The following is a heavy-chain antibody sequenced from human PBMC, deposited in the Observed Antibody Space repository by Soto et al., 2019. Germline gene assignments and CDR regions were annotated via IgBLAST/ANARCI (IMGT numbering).Heavy chain of an antibody. J-gene: IGHJ4*02. CDR1: GGTFSSYS. CDR3: ARDGGRHSGGIDY. D-gene: IGHD1-26*01. CDR2: IIPIFGTA. V-gene: IGHV1-69*01. Sequence: QVQLVQSGAEVKKPGSSVEVSCKASGGTFSSYSINWVRQAPGQGLEWMGEIIPIFGTANYAQKVQGRVTTTADESTSTAYMELSSLRSEDTAVYYCARDGGRHSGGIDYWGQGTLVTVSS.